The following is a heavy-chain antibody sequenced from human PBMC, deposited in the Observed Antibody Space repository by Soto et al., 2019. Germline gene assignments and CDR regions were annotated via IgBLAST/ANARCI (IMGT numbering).Heavy chain of an antibody. D-gene: IGHD6-19*01. V-gene: IGHV4-59*11. CDR3: ARVGSSGWSPDY. CDR2: IFYSGSTTY. Sequence: PSETLSLTFTVSGGSISGHYWIWIRQPPGEGMEWIGYIFYSGSTTYNNNPSLKSRVSISVDTSKSQFYLRLSSVTAADTAVYYCARVGSSGWSPDYWGQGTLVTVSS. CDR1: GGSISGHY. J-gene: IGHJ4*02.